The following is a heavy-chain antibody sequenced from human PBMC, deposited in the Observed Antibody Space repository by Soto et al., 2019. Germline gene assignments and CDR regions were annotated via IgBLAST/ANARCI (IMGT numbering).Heavy chain of an antibody. CDR3: ARGLGSGDY. J-gene: IGHJ4*02. CDR2: INPSGGST. D-gene: IGHD3-3*01. Sequence: QVQLVQSGAEVKGPGASVKISCKASGYTFISFYIHWVRQAPGQGLEWMGIINPSGGSTNYAQRFQGRVIVTRDTSTNTVYMELSCLRSEDTAVYYCARGLGSGDYWGQGTLVTVSS. CDR1: GYTFISFY. V-gene: IGHV1-46*03.